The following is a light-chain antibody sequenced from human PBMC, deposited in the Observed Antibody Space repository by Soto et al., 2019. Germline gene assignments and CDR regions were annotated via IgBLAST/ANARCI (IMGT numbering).Light chain of an antibody. Sequence: EIVLTQSPGTLSLSPGEIATLSCRASQSGSSSYLAWYQQEPGQAPRLLIYGASIRATGIPDRFSGSGSGTDFTLTISRLEPEDCAVYYCKQYGSSPTFGQGTKVEIQ. V-gene: IGKV3-20*01. CDR2: GAS. CDR3: KQYGSSPT. J-gene: IGKJ1*01. CDR1: QSGSSSY.